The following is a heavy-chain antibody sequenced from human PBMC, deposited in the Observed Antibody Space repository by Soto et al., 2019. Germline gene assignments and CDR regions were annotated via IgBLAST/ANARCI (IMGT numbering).Heavy chain of an antibody. V-gene: IGHV4-59*08. J-gene: IGHJ4*02. D-gene: IGHD6-19*01. CDR3: ARRTIGYSSGWYWFDC. CDR1: GGSISSYY. Sequence: QVQLQESGPGLVKPSETLSLTCTVSGGSISSYYWSWIRQPPGKGLEWIGYIYYSGSTNYNPSLKSRVTTSVETSKNQFSLKLSSVTAADTAVYYCARRTIGYSSGWYWFDCWGQGTLVTVSS. CDR2: IYYSGST.